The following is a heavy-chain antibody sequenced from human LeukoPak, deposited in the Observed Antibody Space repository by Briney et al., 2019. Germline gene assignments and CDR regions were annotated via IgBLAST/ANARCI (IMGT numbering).Heavy chain of an antibody. J-gene: IGHJ4*02. CDR1: GDAISTYY. CDR3: AREGYISGYGVIDY. Sequence: ETLSLICTVSGDAISTYYWNWIRQAPGKGLEWVANIKRDGSEKYHVDSVKGRFTISRDNAKNSLYLQMNSLRDEDTAVYYCAREGYISGYGVIDYWGQGTLVTVSS. D-gene: IGHD5-18*01. V-gene: IGHV3-7*01. CDR2: IKRDGSEK.